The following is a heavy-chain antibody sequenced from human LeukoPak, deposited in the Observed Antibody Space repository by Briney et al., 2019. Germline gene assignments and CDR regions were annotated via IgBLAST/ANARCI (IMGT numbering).Heavy chain of an antibody. CDR2: INPNSGGT. CDR1: GYTFTGYY. V-gene: IGHV1-2*02. J-gene: IGHJ5*02. D-gene: IGHD1-26*01. Sequence: ASVKVSCKASGYTFTGYYMHWVRQAPGQGLEWMGWINPNSGGTNYAQKFQGRVTMTRDTSISTASMELSRLRSDDTAVFYCAGESGGWFDPWGQGTLVTVSS. CDR3: AGESGGWFDP.